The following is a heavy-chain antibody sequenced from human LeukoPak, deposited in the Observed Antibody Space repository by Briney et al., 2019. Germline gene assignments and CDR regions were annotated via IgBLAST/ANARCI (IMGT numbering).Heavy chain of an antibody. V-gene: IGHV3-48*03. Sequence: GGSLRLSCAASGFTFTSYEMSWVRQAPGKGLEWVSYISSSGSTIYYADSVKGRFTISRDNGKNSLYLQMNSLRAEDTAVYYCARDTGHYSVDYWGQGTLVTVSS. CDR1: GFTFTSYE. CDR2: ISSSGSTI. J-gene: IGHJ4*02. CDR3: ARDTGHYSVDY. D-gene: IGHD2-15*01.